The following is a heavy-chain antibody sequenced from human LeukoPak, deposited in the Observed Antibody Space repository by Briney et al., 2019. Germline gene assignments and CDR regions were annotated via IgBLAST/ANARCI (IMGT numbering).Heavy chain of an antibody. Sequence: GASVKVSCKASGYTFTGYYMHWVRQAPGQGLEWMGRINPNSGSTTYAQKFQGRVTMNRDTSTSTVYMELSSLRSEDTAVYYCVKEGYDYGGSHPWYRGQGTLVTVSS. CDR1: GYTFTGYY. J-gene: IGHJ4*02. CDR3: VKEGYDYGGSHPWY. CDR2: INPNSGST. D-gene: IGHD4-23*01. V-gene: IGHV1-46*03.